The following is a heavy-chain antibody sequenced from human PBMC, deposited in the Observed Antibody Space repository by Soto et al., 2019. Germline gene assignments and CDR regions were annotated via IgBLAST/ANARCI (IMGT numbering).Heavy chain of an antibody. J-gene: IGHJ4*02. CDR1: GFTFSNYA. V-gene: IGHV3-23*01. CDR3: ATKGGGTYAGYYFDY. CDR2: ISGSLSGSGGST. Sequence: GGSLRLSCAASGFTFSNYAMSWVRQAPGKGLEWVSDISGSLSGSGGSTYYADSVKGRFTISRDNSKNTLYLQMNSLRAEDTAVYYCATKGGGTYAGYYFDYWGLGTLVTVAS. D-gene: IGHD1-26*01.